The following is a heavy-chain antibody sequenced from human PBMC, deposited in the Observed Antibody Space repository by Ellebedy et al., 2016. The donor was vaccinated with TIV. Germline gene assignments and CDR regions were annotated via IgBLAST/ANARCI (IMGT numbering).Heavy chain of an antibody. CDR3: ARDRFPAIPFDY. Sequence: AASVKVSCKASGYTFTRYYMHWVRLAPGQGLEWMGIINPSGGSTTYAQKFQGRVTMTRDTSTSTVYMELSSLRSEDTAVYYCARDRFPAIPFDYWGQGTLVTVSS. D-gene: IGHD5-18*01. J-gene: IGHJ4*02. V-gene: IGHV1-46*01. CDR2: INPSGGST. CDR1: GYTFTRYY.